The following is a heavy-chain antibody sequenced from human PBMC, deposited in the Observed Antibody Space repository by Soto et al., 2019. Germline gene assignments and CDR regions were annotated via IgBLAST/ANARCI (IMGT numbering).Heavy chain of an antibody. CDR1: GGTFSSSG. J-gene: IGHJ6*02. V-gene: IGHV1-69*11. D-gene: IGHD3-16*02. Sequence: QVHLVQSGTEVKKPGSSVKVSCNASGGTFSSSGFSWVRQAPGQGLEWMGMIVPSLDTTNYAQKFQARGTITAQEVTSPAYRELRSLRSEDTAVYYCARWPQPRYTSDPYGVDVWGQGTRVIVSS. CDR3: ARWPQPRYTSDPYGVDV. CDR2: IVPSLDTT.